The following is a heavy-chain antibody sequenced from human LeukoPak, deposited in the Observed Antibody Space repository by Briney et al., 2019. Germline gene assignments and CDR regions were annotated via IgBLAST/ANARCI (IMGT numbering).Heavy chain of an antibody. V-gene: IGHV1-8*01. Sequence: ASVKVSCKASGYTFTSYDINWVRQATGQGLEWMGWMNPISGNTGYAQKFQDRVTMTRDTSITTAYLALSSLKSEDTAVYYCARDSGERGSGSYLIAYWGQGTLVTVSS. CDR2: MNPISGNT. CDR1: GYTFTSYD. CDR3: ARDSGERGSGSYLIAY. D-gene: IGHD3-10*01. J-gene: IGHJ4*02.